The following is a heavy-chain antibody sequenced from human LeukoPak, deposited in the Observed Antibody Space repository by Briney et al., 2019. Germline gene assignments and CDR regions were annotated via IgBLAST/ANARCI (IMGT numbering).Heavy chain of an antibody. Sequence: SETLSLTCTVSGGSISSYYWSWIRQPPGKGLEWIGYIYYSGSTNYNPSLKSRVTISVDTSKNQFSLKLSSVTAADTAVYYCARDFSIAAAGSLDYWGQGTLVTVSS. CDR2: IYYSGST. V-gene: IGHV4-59*01. CDR3: ARDFSIAAAGSLDY. D-gene: IGHD6-13*01. J-gene: IGHJ4*02. CDR1: GGSISSYY.